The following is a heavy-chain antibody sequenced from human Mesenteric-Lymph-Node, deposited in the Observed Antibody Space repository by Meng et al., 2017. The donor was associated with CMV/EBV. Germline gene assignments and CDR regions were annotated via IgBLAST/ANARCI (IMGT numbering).Heavy chain of an antibody. CDR1: GFTFSSYA. CDR3: ARGPHTYYDFWSGYYTGEGYFDY. D-gene: IGHD3-3*01. CDR2: ISYDGSNK. J-gene: IGHJ4*02. V-gene: IGHV3-30*04. Sequence: GESLKISCAASGFTFSSYAMYWVRQAPGKGLEWVAAISYDGSNKYYADSVKGRFTISRDNSKNTLYLQMNSLRAEDTAVYYCARGPHTYYDFWSGYYTGEGYFDYWGQGTLVTVSS.